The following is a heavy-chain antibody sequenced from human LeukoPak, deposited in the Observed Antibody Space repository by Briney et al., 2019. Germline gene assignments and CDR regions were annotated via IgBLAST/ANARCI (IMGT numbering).Heavy chain of an antibody. CDR3: ARETYYYDSRGYYSYYFDY. CDR1: GYTFTDYY. V-gene: IGHV1-2*02. CDR2: INPNSGGT. D-gene: IGHD3-22*01. Sequence: ASVKVSCKTSGYTFTDYYMHWVRQPPGQGLEWMGWINPNSGGTNYAQKFQGGVTMTRDTSISTDYMVLSRLRSDDTGVYYCARETYYYDSRGYYSYYFDYWRQGTMVTVSS. J-gene: IGHJ4*02.